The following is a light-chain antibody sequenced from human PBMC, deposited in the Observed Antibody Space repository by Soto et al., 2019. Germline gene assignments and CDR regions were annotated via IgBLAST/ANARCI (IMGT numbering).Light chain of an antibody. V-gene: IGLV2-14*01. J-gene: IGLJ2*01. CDR2: EVS. CDR1: SSDVGGYNY. CDR3: SSYTSSSTLV. Sequence: QSALTQPASVSGSPGQSITISCTGTSSDVGGYNYVSWYQQHPGKAPKLMIYEVSNRSSGVSNRFSASKSGNTASLTISGLQAEDEADYYCSSYTSSSTLVFGGGTKLTVL.